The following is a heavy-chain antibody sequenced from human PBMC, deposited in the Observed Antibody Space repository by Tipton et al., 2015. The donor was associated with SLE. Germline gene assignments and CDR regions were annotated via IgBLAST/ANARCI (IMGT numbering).Heavy chain of an antibody. CDR1: GGSISSYY. CDR2: TSYSGGT. CDR3: ARGASGSYYYMDV. V-gene: IGHV4-59*01. J-gene: IGHJ6*03. Sequence: TLSLTCTVSGGSISSYYCSWIRQPPGKGMEWIGYTSYSGGTNYNPSLKSRVTISVNTSTTQFSLKLSSATAADTAVYYCARGASGSYYYMDVWGKGTTVTVSS. D-gene: IGHD3-10*01.